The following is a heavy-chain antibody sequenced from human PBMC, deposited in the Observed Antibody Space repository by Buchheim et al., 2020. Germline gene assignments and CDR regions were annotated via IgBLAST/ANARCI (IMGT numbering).Heavy chain of an antibody. CDR3: ARDQGYSSGYYYYYYGMDV. CDR2: ISYDGSNK. J-gene: IGHJ6*02. Sequence: QVQLVESGGGVVQPGRSLRLSCAASGFTFSSYAMHWVRQAPGKGLEWVAVISYDGSNKYYADSVKGRFTISRDNSKNTLYLQMNSLGAEVTAVYYCARDQGYSSGYYYYYYGMDVWGQGTT. D-gene: IGHD3-22*01. V-gene: IGHV3-30*04. CDR1: GFTFSSYA.